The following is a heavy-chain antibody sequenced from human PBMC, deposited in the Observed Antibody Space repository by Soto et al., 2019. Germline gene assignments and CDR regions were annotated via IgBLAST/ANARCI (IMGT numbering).Heavy chain of an antibody. CDR2: ISYDGSNK. J-gene: IGHJ2*01. CDR3: ARDPPYSSGWDYWYFDL. D-gene: IGHD6-19*01. V-gene: IGHV3-30-3*01. CDR1: VFTFSSYA. Sequence: WGSLLVSCAASVFTFSSYAMHWVRQAPGKGLEWVAVISYDGSNKYYADSVKGRFTISRDNSKNTLYLQMKSLRAEDTAVYYCARDPPYSSGWDYWYFDLWGRGTMVTVSS.